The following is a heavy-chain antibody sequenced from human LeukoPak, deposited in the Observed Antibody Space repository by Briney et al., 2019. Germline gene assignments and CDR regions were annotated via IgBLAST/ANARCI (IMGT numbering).Heavy chain of an antibody. V-gene: IGHV4-4*09. CDR1: GGSISSYY. Sequence: PSETLSLTCTVSGGSISSYYWSWIRQPPGKGLEWIGYIYTSGSTNYNPSLKSRVTISVDTSKNQFSLKLSSVTAADTAVYYCARPRRDGYNGRNNYYYYYYVDVWGKGTTVTVSS. D-gene: IGHD5-24*01. J-gene: IGHJ6*03. CDR3: ARPRRDGYNGRNNYYYYYYVDV. CDR2: IYTSGST.